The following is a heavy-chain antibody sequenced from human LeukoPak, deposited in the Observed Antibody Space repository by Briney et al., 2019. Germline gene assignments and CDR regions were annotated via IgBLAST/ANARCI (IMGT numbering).Heavy chain of an antibody. CDR3: ARETAGWTLTTNWFDP. Sequence: ASVKVSCKASGYTFTSYYMHWVRQAPGQGLEWMGIINPSGGSTSYAQKFQGRVTMTRDMSTSTVYMELSSLRSEDTAVYYCARETAGWTLTTNWFDPWGQGTLVTVSS. CDR1: GYTFTSYY. J-gene: IGHJ5*02. V-gene: IGHV1-46*01. CDR2: INPSGGST. D-gene: IGHD1-1*01.